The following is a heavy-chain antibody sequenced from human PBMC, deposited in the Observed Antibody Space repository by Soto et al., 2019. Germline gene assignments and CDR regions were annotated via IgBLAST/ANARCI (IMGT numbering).Heavy chain of an antibody. CDR1: GFTFSDHY. CDR2: TRNKANSYTT. D-gene: IGHD6-6*01. V-gene: IGHV3-72*01. CDR3: ARGSNRAARPYFDY. Sequence: GGSLRLSCAASGFTFSDHYMDWVRQAPGKGLEWVGRTRNKANSYTTEYAASVKGRFTISRDGSKNSLYLQMNSLKTEDTAVYYCARGSNRAARPYFDYWGQGTLVTVSS. J-gene: IGHJ4*02.